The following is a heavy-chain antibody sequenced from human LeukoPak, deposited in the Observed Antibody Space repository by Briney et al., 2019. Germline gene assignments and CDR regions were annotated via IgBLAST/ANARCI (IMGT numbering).Heavy chain of an antibody. Sequence: ASVKVSCKASGYTFTSYDINWVRQATGQGLEWMGWMNPNSGNTGYAQKFQGRVTMTRDTSISTAYMELSRLRSDDTAVYYCARAPITMVRGVIGWFDPWGQGTLVTVSS. CDR2: MNPNSGNT. CDR1: GYTFTSYD. D-gene: IGHD3-10*01. V-gene: IGHV1-8*01. CDR3: ARAPITMVRGVIGWFDP. J-gene: IGHJ5*02.